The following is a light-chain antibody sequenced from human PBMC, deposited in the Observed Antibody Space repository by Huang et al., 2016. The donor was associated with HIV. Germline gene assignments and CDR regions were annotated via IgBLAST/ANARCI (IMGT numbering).Light chain of an antibody. CDR1: QNVGGS. V-gene: IGKV3-15*01. CDR2: GAF. CDR3: QQYKNWPPLT. Sequence: EVVMTQSPATLSASPGGRATLPCRASQNVGGSLTWYQQRPGQSPKLLIFGAFTRANGGPPRFSGSGSGTQFTLIISILQSEDFAIYDCQQYKNWPPLTFGGGTKVEIK. J-gene: IGKJ4*01.